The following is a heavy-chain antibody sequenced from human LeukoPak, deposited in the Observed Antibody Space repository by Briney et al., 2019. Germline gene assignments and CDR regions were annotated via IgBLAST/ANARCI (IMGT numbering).Heavy chain of an antibody. CDR1: GGSFSGYY. J-gene: IGHJ5*02. CDR3: ARPPYGSGSYSWFDP. CDR2: INHSGST. V-gene: IGHV4-34*01. Sequence: PSETLSLTCAVYGGSFSGYYWSWIRQPPGKGLEWIGEINHSGSTNYNPSLKSRVTISVDTSKNQFSLKLSSVTAADTAVYYCARPPYGSGSYSWFDPWGQGTLVTVSS. D-gene: IGHD3-10*01.